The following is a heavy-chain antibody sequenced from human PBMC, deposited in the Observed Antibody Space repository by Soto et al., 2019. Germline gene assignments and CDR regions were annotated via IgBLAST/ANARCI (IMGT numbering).Heavy chain of an antibody. CDR2: ISYDGSNK. Sequence: XGSLRLSCAASGVTFSSYGMHWVRQAPGKGLEWVAVISYDGSNKYYADSVKGRFTISRDNSKNTLYLQMNSLRAEDTAVYYCANLYNWNDYGMDVWGQGTTVTVSS. CDR3: ANLYNWNDYGMDV. CDR1: GVTFSSYG. V-gene: IGHV3-30*18. D-gene: IGHD1-1*01. J-gene: IGHJ6*02.